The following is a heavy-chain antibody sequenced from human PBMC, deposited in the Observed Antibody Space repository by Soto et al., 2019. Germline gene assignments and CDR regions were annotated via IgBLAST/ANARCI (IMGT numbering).Heavy chain of an antibody. J-gene: IGHJ2*01. D-gene: IGHD7-27*01. V-gene: IGHV3-72*01. CDR1: GFTFSDHY. Sequence: EVQLEESGGGLVQPGGSLTLSCAASGFTFSDHYLDWVRQAPGNGLEWIGRIRDTDNIYTIDYDASVKGRFTISRDDSKNSLFLQMNSLKTEDTATYYCARIHLGRDKYFDLWGRGTLVTVSS. CDR2: IRDTDNIYTI. CDR3: ARIHLGRDKYFDL.